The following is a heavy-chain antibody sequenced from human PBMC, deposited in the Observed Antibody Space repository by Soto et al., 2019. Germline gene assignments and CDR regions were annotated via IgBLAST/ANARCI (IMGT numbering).Heavy chain of an antibody. V-gene: IGHV4-34*01. CDR2: INHSGST. CDR3: ARAGTYWGWGY. J-gene: IGHJ4*02. Sequence: QVQLQQWGAGLLKPSETLSLTCAVYGGSFSGYYWSWIRQPPGKGLEWIGEINHSGSTNYNPSLKSRFTISVDTSKNQFSLKLSSVTAAGTAVYYCARAGTYWGWGYWGQGTLGTVSS. D-gene: IGHD7-27*01. CDR1: GGSFSGYY.